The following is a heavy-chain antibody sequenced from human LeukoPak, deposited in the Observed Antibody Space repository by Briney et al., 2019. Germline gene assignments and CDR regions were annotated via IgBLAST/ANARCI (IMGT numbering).Heavy chain of an antibody. CDR1: GGSISSYY. V-gene: IGHV4-4*07. CDR3: ARERARGATHFDP. CDR2: IYTSGST. D-gene: IGHD1-26*01. Sequence: PSETLSLTCSVSGGSISSYYWSWIRQPAGKGLEWIGRIYTSGSTNYNPSLKSRVTISVDTSKNQFSLKLSSVTAADTAVYYCARERARGATHFDPWGQGTLVTVSS. J-gene: IGHJ5*02.